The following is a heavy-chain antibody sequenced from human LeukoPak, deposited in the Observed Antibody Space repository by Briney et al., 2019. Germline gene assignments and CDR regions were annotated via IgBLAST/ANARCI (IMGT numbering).Heavy chain of an antibody. J-gene: IGHJ6*02. Sequence: GGSLRLSCAASGFIFSSYSMNWVRQAPGKGLEWVSSISSSSSYIYYADSVKGRFTISRDNAKNSLYLQMNSLRVEDTAVYYCVREVHSGYYGMDVWGQGTTVTVSS. CDR1: GFIFSSYS. D-gene: IGHD2-15*01. V-gene: IGHV3-21*01. CDR3: VREVHSGYYGMDV. CDR2: ISSSSSYI.